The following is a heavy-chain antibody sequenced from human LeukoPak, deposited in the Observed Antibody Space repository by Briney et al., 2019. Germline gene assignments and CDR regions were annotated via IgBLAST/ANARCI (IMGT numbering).Heavy chain of an antibody. D-gene: IGHD3-22*01. V-gene: IGHV2-5*02. Sequence: SDPTLVNPTQTLTLTCTLSGFSISTTGVGVGWIRQPPGKALEWLALVYWDGDARHSPSLRSRISISKDTSKNQVVFIMTDMDPVDTATYYCVHLSHSSGYYQSFDYWGQGTLVTVSS. CDR1: GFSISTTGVG. CDR3: VHLSHSSGYYQSFDY. J-gene: IGHJ4*02. CDR2: VYWDGDA.